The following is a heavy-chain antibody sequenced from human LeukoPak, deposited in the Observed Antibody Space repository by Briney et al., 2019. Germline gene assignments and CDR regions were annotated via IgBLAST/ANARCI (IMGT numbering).Heavy chain of an antibody. J-gene: IGHJ6*03. CDR3: ARDRGRYHMDV. Sequence: GGSLRLSCEASGFTFSSYWMSWVRQAPGKGLEWVANIKQDGSEEIYVDSVKGRFTISRDNAKNSLYLQMNSLRAGDTAVYYCARDRGRYHMDVWGKGTTVTISS. D-gene: IGHD6-25*01. CDR2: IKQDGSEE. CDR1: GFTFSSYW. V-gene: IGHV3-7*01.